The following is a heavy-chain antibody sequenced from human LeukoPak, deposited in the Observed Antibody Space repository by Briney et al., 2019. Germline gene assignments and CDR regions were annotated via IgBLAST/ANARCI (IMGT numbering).Heavy chain of an antibody. J-gene: IGHJ4*02. CDR1: GFTFSSYA. Sequence: GGSLRLSCAASGFTFSSYAMHWVRQAPGKGLEWVAFMRYDGSNKYYADSVKGRFTISRDNSKNTLYLQMNSLRAEDTAVYYCAKEGPTYYYDSSGYRDFDYWGQGTLVTVSS. D-gene: IGHD3-22*01. CDR2: MRYDGSNK. V-gene: IGHV3-30*02. CDR3: AKEGPTYYYDSSGYRDFDY.